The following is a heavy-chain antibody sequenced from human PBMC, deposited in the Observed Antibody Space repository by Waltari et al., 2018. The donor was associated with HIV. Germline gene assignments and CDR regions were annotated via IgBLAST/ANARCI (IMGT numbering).Heavy chain of an antibody. V-gene: IGHV1-69*08. CDR2: AIPMFGTA. CDR1: GGAFVSHT. CDR3: ASARETMGVDFDS. D-gene: IGHD3-10*01. Sequence: QVQLVQSGAEVKKPGSSVKVSCKASGGAFVSHTINWVRQAPGQGLEWMGRAIPMFGTANYAQKFQGRVTITADKSTSTAYMELNGLRFDVTAVYYCASARETMGVDFDSWGQGTLVTVS. J-gene: IGHJ5*01.